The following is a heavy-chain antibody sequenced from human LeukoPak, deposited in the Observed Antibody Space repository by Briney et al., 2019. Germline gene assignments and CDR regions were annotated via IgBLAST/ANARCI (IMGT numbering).Heavy chain of an antibody. V-gene: IGHV4-39*01. CDR2: FSYGGTT. J-gene: IGHJ4*02. D-gene: IGHD6-19*01. Sequence: SETLSLTCSVSGGSSRSNNFSWDWIRQPPGKGLEWIGSFSYGGTTYFNPSLKSRVTMSVDTSKNQFSLKVTSVTAADTAVYYCARRTAVARTAHFDYWGQGILVTVSS. CDR3: ARRTAVARTAHFDY. CDR1: GGSSRSNNFS.